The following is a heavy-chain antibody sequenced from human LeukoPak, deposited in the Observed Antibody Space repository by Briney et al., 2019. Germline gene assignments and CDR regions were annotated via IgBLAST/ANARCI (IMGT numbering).Heavy chain of an antibody. CDR3: ARDRGRYYMDV. J-gene: IGHJ6*03. CDR1: GFTFISYS. V-gene: IGHV3-21*01. Sequence: GGSLRLSCAASGFTFISYSMNWVRQAPGKGLEWVSSISSSSSYIYYADSVKGRFTISRDNAKNSLYLQMNSLRAGDTAVYYCARDRGRYYMDVWGKGTTVTISS. D-gene: IGHD6-25*01. CDR2: ISSSSSYI.